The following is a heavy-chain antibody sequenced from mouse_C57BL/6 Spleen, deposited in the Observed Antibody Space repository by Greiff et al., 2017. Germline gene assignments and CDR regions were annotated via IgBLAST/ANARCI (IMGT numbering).Heavy chain of an antibody. J-gene: IGHJ3*01. CDR2: INPNNGGT. D-gene: IGHD2-3*01. V-gene: IGHV1-26*01. CDR3: ASDDGYPFAY. Sequence: VQLKQSGPELVKPGASVKISCKASGYTFTDYYMNWVKQSHGKSLEWIGDINPNNGGTSYNQKFKGKATLTVDKSSSTAYMELRSLTSEESAVYYCASDDGYPFAYWGQGTLVTVSA. CDR1: GYTFTDYY.